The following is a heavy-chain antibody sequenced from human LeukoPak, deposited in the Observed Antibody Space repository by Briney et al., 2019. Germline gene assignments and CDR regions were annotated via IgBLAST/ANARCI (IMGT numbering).Heavy chain of an antibody. CDR3: ARAGDFDWLWA. D-gene: IGHD3-9*01. V-gene: IGHV4-31*03. CDR1: GGSISSGGYY. CDR2: IYYSGST. Sequence: KTSETLSLTCTVSGGSISSGGYYWSWIRQHPGKGLEWIGYIYYSGSTYYNPSLKSRVTISVDTSKNQFSLKLSSVTAADTAVYYCARAGDFDWLWAWGQGTLVTVSS. J-gene: IGHJ5*02.